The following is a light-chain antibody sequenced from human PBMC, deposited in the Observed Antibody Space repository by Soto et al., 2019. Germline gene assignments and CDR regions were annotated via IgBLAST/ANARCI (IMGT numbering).Light chain of an antibody. CDR3: QQTHSLPLT. CDR1: QGVGSW. Sequence: IQMTQSPSSVSASVGDRVTMTCRASQGVGSWIAWYQQKPGKAPNLLIYATSSLQSGVPSRFSGSGSGTDFTLSISSLQPEDFATYYCQQTHSLPLTFGPGTKVDI. V-gene: IGKV1-12*01. CDR2: ATS. J-gene: IGKJ3*01.